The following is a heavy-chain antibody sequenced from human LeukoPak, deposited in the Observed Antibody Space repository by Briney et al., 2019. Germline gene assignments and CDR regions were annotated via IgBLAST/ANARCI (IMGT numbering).Heavy chain of an antibody. CDR3: ARGGSYFPFDY. D-gene: IGHD1-26*01. J-gene: IGHJ4*02. CDR2: IYHSGST. Sequence: SETLSLTCTVSGYSISSGYYWGWIRPPPGKGLEWIGSIYHSGSTYYNPSLKSRVTISVDTSKNQFSLKLSSVTAADTAVYYCARGGSYFPFDYWGQGTLVTVSS. CDR1: GYSISSGYY. V-gene: IGHV4-38-2*02.